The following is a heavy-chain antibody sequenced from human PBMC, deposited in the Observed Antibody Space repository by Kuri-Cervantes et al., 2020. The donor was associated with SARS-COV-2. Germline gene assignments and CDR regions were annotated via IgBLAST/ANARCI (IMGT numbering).Heavy chain of an antibody. Sequence: SGPTLVKPTQTLTLTCTVSGFSLSTSGMYVNWIRRPPGKALEWLARIGWDVETSRSTSLKTRLTISKDTSKNQVVLTMTNMDPVDTATYYCARDMGTNNFDYWGRGTLITVSS. V-gene: IGHV2-70*11. CDR3: ARDMGTNNFDY. J-gene: IGHJ4*02. CDR1: GFSLSTSGMY. CDR2: IGWDVET. D-gene: IGHD1-14*01.